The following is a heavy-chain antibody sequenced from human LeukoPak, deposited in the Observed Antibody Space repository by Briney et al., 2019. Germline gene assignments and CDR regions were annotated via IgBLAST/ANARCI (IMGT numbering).Heavy chain of an antibody. V-gene: IGHV1-2*02. CDR2: INPNSGGT. CDR1: GYTFTGYY. J-gene: IGHJ4*02. CDR3: ARERTLTSCYDY. Sequence: ASVKVSCKASGYTFTGYYMHWVRQAPGQGLEWMGWINPNSGGTNYAQKFQGRVTMTRDTSISTAYMELSRLRSDDTAVYYCARERTLTSCYDYWGQGTLITVSS. D-gene: IGHD2-15*01.